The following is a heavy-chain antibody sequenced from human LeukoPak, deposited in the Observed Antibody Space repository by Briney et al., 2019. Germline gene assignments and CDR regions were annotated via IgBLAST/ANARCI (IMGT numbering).Heavy chain of an antibody. D-gene: IGHD4-11*01. CDR1: GYTFTGYY. Sequence: ASVKVSCKASGYTFTGYYMHWVRQAPGQGLEWMGWINPNSGATKYAQKFQGRVTMTRDTSISTAYMELSSLRSDDTAVHYCAAPPPYSDYFEYWGQGTLVTVSS. CDR3: AAPPPYSDYFEY. V-gene: IGHV1-2*02. J-gene: IGHJ4*02. CDR2: INPNSGAT.